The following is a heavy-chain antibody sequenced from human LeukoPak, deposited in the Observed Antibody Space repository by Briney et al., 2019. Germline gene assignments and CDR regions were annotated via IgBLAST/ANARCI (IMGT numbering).Heavy chain of an antibody. Sequence: GGCLSLACAPSSFTVSDNYIGWIRQARGKWLEWVLYISRSSSYTNYADSLKGRFTISRDNAKNSLYLQMNRLRAEDTAVYYCVRAGYSAYDSLFDYWGQGTLVTVSS. CDR2: ISRSSSYT. V-gene: IGHV3-11*06. D-gene: IGHD5-12*01. J-gene: IGHJ4*02. CDR3: VRAGYSAYDSLFDY. CDR1: SFTVSDNY.